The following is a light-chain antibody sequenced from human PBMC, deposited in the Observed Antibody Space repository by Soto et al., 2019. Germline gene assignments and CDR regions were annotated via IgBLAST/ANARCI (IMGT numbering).Light chain of an antibody. CDR3: QKYNSASFT. CDR1: QGISNH. CDR2: AAS. Sequence: DIQMTQSPSSLSASVGDRVTITCRASQGISNHLAWYQQKPGKVPKLLIYAASTLQSGVPSRFSGSGPGTDFTLTISNLQPEDVATYYCQKYNSASFTFGPGTKVDIK. V-gene: IGKV1-27*01. J-gene: IGKJ3*01.